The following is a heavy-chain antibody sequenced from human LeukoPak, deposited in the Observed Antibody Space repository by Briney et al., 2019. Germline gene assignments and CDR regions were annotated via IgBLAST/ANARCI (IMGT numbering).Heavy chain of an antibody. CDR1: GFTFSGSA. V-gene: IGHV3-73*01. CDR3: SSRLSVLRSNNTPVDY. Sequence: AGGSLRLSRAASGFTFSGSAMHWVRQASGKGLEWVGRIRSKANNYATAYAASVKGRFTISRDDSKNTAYLQMNSLKTDDTAVYFCSSRLSVLRSNNTPVDYWGQGTLVTVSS. J-gene: IGHJ4*02. CDR2: IRSKANNYAT. D-gene: IGHD4-17*01.